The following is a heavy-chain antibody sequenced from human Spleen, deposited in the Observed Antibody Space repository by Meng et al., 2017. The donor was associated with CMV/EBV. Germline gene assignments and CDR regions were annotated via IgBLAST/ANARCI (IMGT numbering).Heavy chain of an antibody. CDR2: IRSKAYGGTT. V-gene: IGHV3-49*04. J-gene: IGHJ4*02. CDR1: GFTFDDYA. D-gene: IGHD3-10*01. CDR3: TRDRVGGATYYYGSGQDY. Sequence: GESLKISCAASGFTFDDYAMHWVRQAPGKGLEWVGFIRSKAYGGTTEYAASVKGRFTISRDDSKSIAYLQMNSLKTEDTAVYFCTRDRVGGATYYYGSGQDYWGQGTLVTVSS.